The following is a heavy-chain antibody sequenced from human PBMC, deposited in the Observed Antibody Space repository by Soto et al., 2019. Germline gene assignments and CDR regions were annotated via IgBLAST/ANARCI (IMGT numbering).Heavy chain of an antibody. J-gene: IGHJ6*02. Sequence: SETLTLTCTVSGGSINSFYWRWIRQPPGKGLEWIGYIFYSGSTKYNPSLKSRVTISVGTSKTHFSLNLTSVTAADTAVYYCARDKGRYDSGMDVWGQGTTVTVS. V-gene: IGHV4-59*01. CDR1: GGSINSFY. D-gene: IGHD3-9*01. CDR2: IFYSGST. CDR3: ARDKGRYDSGMDV.